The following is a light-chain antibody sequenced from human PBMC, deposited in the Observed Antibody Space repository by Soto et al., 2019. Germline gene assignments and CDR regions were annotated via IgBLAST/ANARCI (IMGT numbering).Light chain of an antibody. V-gene: IGKV1-33*01. Sequence: DIQMAQSPSSLSAFVGDRVTVTCQASQDITNQLNWYQQQPGKAPKLLIYDGSSLERGIPSRFSGSGSGTAFILTINSLQPEDIGTYYCQHFAKLPYSFGQGTKLEI. CDR2: DGS. CDR1: QDITNQ. CDR3: QHFAKLPYS. J-gene: IGKJ2*03.